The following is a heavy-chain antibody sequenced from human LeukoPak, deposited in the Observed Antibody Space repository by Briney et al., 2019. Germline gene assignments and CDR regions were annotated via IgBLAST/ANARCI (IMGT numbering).Heavy chain of an antibody. Sequence: SETLSLTCTVSGGSISSYYWSWIRQPPGKGLGWIGYIYYSGSTNYNPSLKSRVTISVDTSKNQFSLKLSSVTAADTAVYYCARADPLERAYDYWGQGTLVTVSS. CDR2: IYYSGST. CDR3: ARADPLERAYDY. CDR1: GGSISSYY. D-gene: IGHD1-1*01. J-gene: IGHJ4*02. V-gene: IGHV4-59*01.